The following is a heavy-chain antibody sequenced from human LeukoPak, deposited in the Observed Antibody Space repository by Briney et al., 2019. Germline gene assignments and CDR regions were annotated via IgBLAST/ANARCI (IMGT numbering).Heavy chain of an antibody. D-gene: IGHD1-26*01. CDR2: ITPSGGST. J-gene: IGHJ5*02. Sequence: ASVKVSCKAPGYTFTSYAMNWVRQAPGQGLEWLGLITPSGGSTWYAQKFQGRVTMTRDMSTSTDYMELSSLRSEDTAVYYCARDNSVGDYAWWFDPWGQGTLVTVSS. V-gene: IGHV1-46*01. CDR3: ARDNSVGDYAWWFDP. CDR1: GYTFTSYA.